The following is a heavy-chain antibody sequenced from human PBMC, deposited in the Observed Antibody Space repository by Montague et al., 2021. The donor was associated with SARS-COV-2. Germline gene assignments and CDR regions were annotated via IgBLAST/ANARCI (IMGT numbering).Heavy chain of an antibody. J-gene: IGHJ4*02. D-gene: IGHD5-18*01. CDR2: IYYSGST. CDR1: GGSISSGGYY. V-gene: IGHV4-31*03. CDR3: ARARIQLWAVKEFDY. Sequence: TLSLTCTVSGGSISSGGYYWSWIRQHPGKGLGWIGYIYYSGSTYYNPSLKSRVTISVNTSKNQFSLKLSSVTAADTAVYYCARARIQLWAVKEFDYWGQGTLVTVSS.